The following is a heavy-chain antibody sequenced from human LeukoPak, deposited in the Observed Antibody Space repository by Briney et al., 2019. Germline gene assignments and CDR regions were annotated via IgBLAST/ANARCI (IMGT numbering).Heavy chain of an antibody. D-gene: IGHD3-22*01. V-gene: IGHV3-30-3*01. CDR3: ARDRTTYYYDSSGYYV. CDR1: GFTFSSYA. J-gene: IGHJ4*02. Sequence: GGSLRLSCAASGFTFSSYAMHWVRQAPGKGLEWVAVISYDGSNKYYADSVKGRFTISRDNSKNTLYLQMNSLRAEDTAVYYCARDRTTYYYDSSGYYVWGQGTLVTVSS. CDR2: ISYDGSNK.